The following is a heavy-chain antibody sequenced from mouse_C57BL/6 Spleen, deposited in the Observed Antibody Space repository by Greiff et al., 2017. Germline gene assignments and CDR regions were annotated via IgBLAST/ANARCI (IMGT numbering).Heavy chain of an antibody. D-gene: IGHD3-2*02. V-gene: IGHV1-82*01. Sequence: VQLQQSGPELVKPGASVKISCKASGYAFSSSWMNWVKQRPGKGLEWIGRIYPGDGDTNYNGKFKGKATLTADKSSSTAYMQLSSLTSEDSAVYFWATLDSSGYPAWFAYWGQGTLVTVSA. CDR3: ATLDSSGYPAWFAY. J-gene: IGHJ3*01. CDR1: GYAFSSSW. CDR2: IYPGDGDT.